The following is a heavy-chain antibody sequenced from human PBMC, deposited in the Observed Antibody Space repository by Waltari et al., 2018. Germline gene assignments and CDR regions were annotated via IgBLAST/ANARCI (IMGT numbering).Heavy chain of an antibody. CDR3: ARNYYYDSSGYSGWFDP. J-gene: IGHJ5*02. CDR2: IYYSGST. V-gene: IGHV4-39*01. CDR1: GGSISSSSYY. Sequence: QLQLQESGPGLVKPSETLSLTCTVSGGSISSSSYYWGSIRQPPGKGLEWIGSIYYSGSTYYTPSLKSRVTISVDTSKNQFSLKLSSVTAADTAVYYCARNYYYDSSGYSGWFDPWGQGTLVTVSS. D-gene: IGHD3-22*01.